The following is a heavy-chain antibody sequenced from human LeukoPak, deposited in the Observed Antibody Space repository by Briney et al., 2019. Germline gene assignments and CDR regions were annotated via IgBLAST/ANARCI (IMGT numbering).Heavy chain of an antibody. CDR3: ARDHHSSGWSFDY. D-gene: IGHD6-19*01. CDR1: GFTFSSYA. Sequence: GGSLRLSCAASGFTFSSYAMHWVRQAPGKGLEWVAVISYDGSKKYYADSVKGRFTISRDNSKNTLYLQMNSLRAEDTAVYYCARDHHSSGWSFDYWGQGTLVTVSS. CDR2: ISYDGSKK. V-gene: IGHV3-30*01. J-gene: IGHJ4*02.